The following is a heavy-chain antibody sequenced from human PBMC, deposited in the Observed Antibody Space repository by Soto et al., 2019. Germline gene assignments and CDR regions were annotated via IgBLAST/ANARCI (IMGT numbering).Heavy chain of an antibody. CDR2: ISYTGNT. V-gene: IGHV4-59*01. D-gene: IGHD4-17*01. CDR1: GGSMRSYY. CDR3: ARGRDYGDYDS. J-gene: IGHJ4*02. Sequence: QVQLQESGPGLVKPSETLSLTCTVSGGSMRSYYWTWIRQPPGKGLEWLGCISYTGNTNYNPSLKSPVTISVDSSNNQFSLRLNSVTAADTALYSCARGRDYGDYDSWGQGTLVTVSS.